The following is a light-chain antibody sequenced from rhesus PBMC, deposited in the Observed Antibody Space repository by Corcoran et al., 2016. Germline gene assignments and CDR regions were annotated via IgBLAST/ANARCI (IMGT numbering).Light chain of an antibody. CDR1: SSVTNP. CDR3: QQGNSIPYS. V-gene: IGKV3-17*03. CDR2: RTS. Sequence: EIVLTQSPTSMAVSQGERVTISCTASSSVTNPYLHWYKQKPGFPPRLLVYRTSSLSSGGPARFRGSGSVTSYTLTISSMGAEDAANYFCQQGNSIPYSFGQGTKVEIK. J-gene: IGKJ2*01.